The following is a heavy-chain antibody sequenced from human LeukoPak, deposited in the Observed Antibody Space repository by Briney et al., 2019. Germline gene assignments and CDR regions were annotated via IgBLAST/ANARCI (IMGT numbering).Heavy chain of an antibody. V-gene: IGHV1-18*01. J-gene: IGHJ2*01. D-gene: IGHD3-22*01. CDR1: GYTFTNYG. Sequence: ASVKVSCKASGYTFTNYGITWVRQAPGQGLEWMGWISGSNGDTNYAQRFQGRVTLTIDTSTRTAYMEVKSLRSDDTAVYYCARDRAFYYHNSGLAHRYLDLWGRGTLITVSS. CDR3: ARDRAFYYHNSGLAHRYLDL. CDR2: ISGSNGDT.